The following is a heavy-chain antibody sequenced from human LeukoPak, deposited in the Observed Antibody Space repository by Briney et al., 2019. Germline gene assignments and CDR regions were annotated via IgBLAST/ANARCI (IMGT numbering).Heavy chain of an antibody. CDR3: ARERGSRSLDV. Sequence: GGSLRLSCAASGFTFSDYSMSWIRQAPGKGLEWVANINLDGSEKSYVDSVKGRFTISRDNAKNSLYLQMNSLRAEDTAVYYCARERGSRSLDVWGQGTTVTVSS. CDR2: INLDGSEK. D-gene: IGHD3-10*01. CDR1: GFTFSDYS. J-gene: IGHJ6*02. V-gene: IGHV3-7*01.